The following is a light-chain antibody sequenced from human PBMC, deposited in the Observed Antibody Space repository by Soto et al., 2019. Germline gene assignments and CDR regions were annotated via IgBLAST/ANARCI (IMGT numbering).Light chain of an antibody. V-gene: IGKV3-11*01. Sequence: EIVLTQSPATLSLSPGERATLSCRASQSVGSYLAWYQQKPGQAPRLLIYDASNRATGIPDRFSGSGSGTDFTLTISRLEPEDFALYYCQQRSNWPITFGQGTRLEIK. CDR3: QQRSNWPIT. J-gene: IGKJ5*01. CDR1: QSVGSY. CDR2: DAS.